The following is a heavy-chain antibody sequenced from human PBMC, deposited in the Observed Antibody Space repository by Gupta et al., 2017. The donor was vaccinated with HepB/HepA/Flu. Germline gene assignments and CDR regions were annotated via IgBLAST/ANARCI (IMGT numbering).Heavy chain of an antibody. D-gene: IGHD3-10*01. CDR2: INPPRGGT. CDR1: GYTFTGYY. V-gene: IGHV1-2*02. CDR3: VRSRLGELLG. J-gene: IGHJ4*02. Sequence: QVQLVQSGAEVKKPGASVKVSCKASGYTFTGYYMHWVRQAPGQGLEWMGWINPPRGGTYYAQKFQGRVTMTRVTSLSTAYMELSRLRADDTAVYYGVRSRLGELLGWVQGTLVAVSS.